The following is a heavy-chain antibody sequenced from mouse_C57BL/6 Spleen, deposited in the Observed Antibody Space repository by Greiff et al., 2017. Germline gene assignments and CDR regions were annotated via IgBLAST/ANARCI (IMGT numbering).Heavy chain of an antibody. Sequence: EVKLVESGPELVKPGASVKIPCKASGYTFTDYNMDWVKQSHGKSLEWIGDINPNNGGTIYNQKFKGKATLTVDKSSSTAYMELRSLTSEDTAVYYCARGHYWYFDVWGTGTTVTVSS. CDR2: INPNNGGT. V-gene: IGHV1-18*01. J-gene: IGHJ1*03. CDR3: ARGHYWYFDV. CDR1: GYTFTDYN.